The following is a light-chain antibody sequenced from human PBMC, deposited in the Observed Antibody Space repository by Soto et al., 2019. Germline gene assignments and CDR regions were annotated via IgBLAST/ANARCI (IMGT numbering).Light chain of an antibody. CDR1: QSIANY. Sequence: DIQITHSPSSVSASVIYRVTITCRASQSIANYLNWYQQKPGKAPKLLIYAASTLQSGVPSKFSGSGFGTDFTLTISSLQTEDFATYYCQQNYSPPPITFGQGTRLEI. CDR2: AAS. CDR3: QQNYSPPPIT. V-gene: IGKV1-39*01. J-gene: IGKJ5*01.